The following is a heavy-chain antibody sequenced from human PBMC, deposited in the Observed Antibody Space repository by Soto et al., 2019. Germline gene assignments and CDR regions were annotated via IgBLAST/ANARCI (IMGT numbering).Heavy chain of an antibody. V-gene: IGHV1-3*01. CDR1: GYTFTSYA. J-gene: IGHJ6*02. Sequence: QVQLVQSGAEVKKPGASVKVSCKASGYTFTSYAMHWVRQAPGQRLEWMGWINAGNGNTKYSQKFQGRVTITRDTSASTAYMELSSLRSEDTAVYYCARGKSGYEPGDEKGDYYGMDVWGQGTTVTVSS. CDR2: INAGNGNT. D-gene: IGHD5-12*01. CDR3: ARGKSGYEPGDEKGDYYGMDV.